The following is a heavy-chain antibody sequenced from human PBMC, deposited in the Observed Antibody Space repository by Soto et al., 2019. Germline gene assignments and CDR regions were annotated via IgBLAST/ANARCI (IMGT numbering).Heavy chain of an antibody. Sequence: SETLSLTCTVSGGSISSYYWSWIRQPAGKGLEWIGRIYTSGSTNYNPSLKSRVTMSVDTSKNQFSLKLSSVTAADTAVYYCARACSSNSCYDVFDYWGQGTLVTAPQ. CDR1: GGSISSYY. D-gene: IGHD2-2*01. CDR2: IYTSGST. V-gene: IGHV4-4*07. CDR3: ARACSSNSCYDVFDY. J-gene: IGHJ4*02.